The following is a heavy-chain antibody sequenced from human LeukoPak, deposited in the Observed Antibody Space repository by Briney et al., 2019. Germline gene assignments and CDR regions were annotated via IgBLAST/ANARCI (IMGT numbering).Heavy chain of an antibody. CDR2: VFYTGNT. V-gene: IGHV4-39*01. Sequence: SETLSLTCTVSGGSILDSTYDWAWIRQPPGKGLEWIATVFYTGNTHYNPSLKSRFTMSVDTVKNQFSLTLNSVTAADTAVYYCARQSSGYYYGWFDPWGQGTLVTVSS. CDR1: GGSILDSTYD. D-gene: IGHD3-22*01. CDR3: ARQSSGYYYGWFDP. J-gene: IGHJ5*02.